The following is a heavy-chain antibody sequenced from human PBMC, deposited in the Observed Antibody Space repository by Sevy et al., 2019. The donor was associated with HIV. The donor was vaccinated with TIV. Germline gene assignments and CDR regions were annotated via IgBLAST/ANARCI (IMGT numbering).Heavy chain of an antibody. CDR2: FDPEDGEP. CDR1: GNTLSDLS. V-gene: IGHV1-24*01. D-gene: IGHD3-16*01. CDR3: ASVGYYDSTAHKQDLGGY. Sequence: ASVKVSCKVSGNTLSDLSMHWVRQSPGKGFEWIGGFDPEDGEPIYARKFQGRVTVTRDTSTDTAYMELSSLRSEYTGGYYCASVGYYDSTAHKQDLGGYWGQGTLITVSS. J-gene: IGHJ4*02.